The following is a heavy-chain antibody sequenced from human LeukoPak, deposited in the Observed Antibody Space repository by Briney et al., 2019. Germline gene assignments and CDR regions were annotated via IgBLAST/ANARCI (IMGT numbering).Heavy chain of an antibody. CDR2: IYYSGST. J-gene: IGHJ4*02. CDR1: GGSISSSSYY. Sequence: SETLSLTCTVSGGSISSSSYYWGWIRQPPGKGLEWIGSIYYSGSTYYNPSLKSRVTISVDTSKNQFSLRLTSVAAADTAVYYCAGQTGSGLFILPGGQGTLVTVSS. V-gene: IGHV4-39*01. CDR3: AGQTGSGLFILP. D-gene: IGHD3/OR15-3a*01.